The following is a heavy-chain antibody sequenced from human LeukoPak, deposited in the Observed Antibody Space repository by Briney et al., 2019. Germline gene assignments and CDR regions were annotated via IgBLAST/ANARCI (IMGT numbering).Heavy chain of an antibody. CDR1: GGTFSSYA. Sequence: SVKVSCKASGGTFSSYAISWVRQAPGQGLEWMGGIIPIFGTANYAQKFQGRVTITTDESTSTAYMELSSLRSEDTAVYYCASMVVGATKRAGYFDYWGQGTLVTVSS. CDR2: IIPIFGTA. CDR3: ASMVVGATKRAGYFDY. V-gene: IGHV1-69*05. J-gene: IGHJ4*02. D-gene: IGHD2-15*01.